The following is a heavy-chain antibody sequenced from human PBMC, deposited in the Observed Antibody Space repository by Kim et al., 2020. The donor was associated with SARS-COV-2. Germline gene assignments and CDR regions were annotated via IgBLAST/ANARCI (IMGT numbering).Heavy chain of an antibody. CDR3: ARDEGTSSWYSAFDI. J-gene: IGHJ3*02. Sequence: PSLKCRVTISVDTSKNQVSLRLSSVTAADTAVYYCARDEGTSSWYSAFDIWGQGTMVTVSS. D-gene: IGHD6-13*01. V-gene: IGHV4-59*01.